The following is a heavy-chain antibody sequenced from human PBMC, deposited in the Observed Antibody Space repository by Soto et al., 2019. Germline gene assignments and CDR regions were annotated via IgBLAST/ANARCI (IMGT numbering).Heavy chain of an antibody. J-gene: IGHJ6*02. CDR3: ARVSTWYYGMDV. Sequence: LSLTCAVYGGSFSGYYWSWIRQPPGKGLEWIGEINHSGSTNYNPSLKSRVTISVDTSKNQFSLKLSSVTAADTAVYYCARVSTWYYGMDVWGQGTTVTVSS. CDR2: INHSGST. CDR1: GGSFSGYY. D-gene: IGHD3-3*02. V-gene: IGHV4-34*01.